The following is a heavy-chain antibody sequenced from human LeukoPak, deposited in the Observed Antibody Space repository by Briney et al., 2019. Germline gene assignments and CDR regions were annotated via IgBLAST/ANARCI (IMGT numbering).Heavy chain of an antibody. CDR3: ARGAKWAYYFDY. J-gene: IGHJ4*02. Sequence: PGGSLRLSCAASGFDFSAFGMDWVRQAPGKGLEWVAVISYDGSQKYYADSVKGRFTISRDNSKNTVYLHMNSLTAEDTAVYYCARGAKWAYYFDYWGQGTLVTVSS. V-gene: IGHV3-30*03. CDR2: ISYDGSQK. CDR1: GFDFSAFG. D-gene: IGHD1-26*01.